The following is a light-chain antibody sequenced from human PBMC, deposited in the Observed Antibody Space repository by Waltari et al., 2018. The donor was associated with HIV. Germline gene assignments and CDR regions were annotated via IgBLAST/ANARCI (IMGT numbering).Light chain of an antibody. V-gene: IGKV1-39*01. J-gene: IGKJ4*01. CDR1: QSIRSY. CDR2: GTT. Sequence: SVGDRVTITCRASQSIRSYLNWYQQKPGKAPKLLIYGTTSLQSGVPSRFSGSGFGTDFTLTVSSLQPEDSATYYCQQSFSIPLTFGGGTKVEIK. CDR3: QQSFSIPLT.